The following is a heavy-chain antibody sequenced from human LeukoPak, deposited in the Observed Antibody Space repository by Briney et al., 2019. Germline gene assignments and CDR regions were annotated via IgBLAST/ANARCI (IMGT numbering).Heavy chain of an antibody. CDR1: VGSISISSYY. Sequence: PSETLSLTCTVSVGSISISSYYWGWIRPPPGKGLEWLGNIYYSRITYYNPFLKSGVAIAVDTAKNEFSLKLSSVTTANTAVYYCARHGRHWSSTSCYGKYYYYYYMDVWGKGTTVTVSS. V-gene: IGHV4-39*01. D-gene: IGHD2-2*01. CDR3: ARHGRHWSSTSCYGKYYYYYYMDV. CDR2: IYYSRIT. J-gene: IGHJ6*03.